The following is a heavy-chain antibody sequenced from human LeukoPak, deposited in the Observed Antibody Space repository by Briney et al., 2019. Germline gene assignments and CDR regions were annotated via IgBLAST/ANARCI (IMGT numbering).Heavy chain of an antibody. Sequence: ASVKVSCKASGYTFTSYYMHWVRQAPGQGLEWMGIINPSGGSTSYAQKFQGRVTMTRDTSTSTVYMELSSLRSEDTAVYYCARDWDRLVPSKGGPPRYFYFMDVWGKGTSVIVSS. CDR3: ARDWDRLVPSKGGPPRYFYFMDV. J-gene: IGHJ6*03. CDR2: INPSGGST. D-gene: IGHD2-15*01. V-gene: IGHV1-46*01. CDR1: GYTFTSYY.